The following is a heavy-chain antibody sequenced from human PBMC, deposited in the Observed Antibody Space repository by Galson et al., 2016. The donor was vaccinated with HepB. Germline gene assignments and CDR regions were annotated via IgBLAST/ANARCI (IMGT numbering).Heavy chain of an antibody. D-gene: IGHD1-14*01. CDR1: DGSMSDRLYS. CDR3: ARGKLTHTRYGMDV. J-gene: IGHJ6*02. CDR2: IDHSGST. V-gene: IGHV4-39*07. Sequence: SETLSLTCTVADGSMSDRLYSWGWIRQPPGKGLEWIGEIDHSGSTNYNPSLKSRVTISVATSRTQFSLKLTSVTAADTAVYYCARGKLTHTRYGMDVWGQGTSVAVSS.